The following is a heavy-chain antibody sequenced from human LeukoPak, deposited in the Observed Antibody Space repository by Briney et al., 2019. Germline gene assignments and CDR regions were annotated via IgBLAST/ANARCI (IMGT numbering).Heavy chain of an antibody. Sequence: GSSVKVSCKASGGTISSYAISWVRQAPGQGLEWMGRIIPIFGIANYAQKFQGRVTITADKSTSTAYMELSSLRSEDAAVYYCARDGYNNYFDYWGQGTLVTVSS. D-gene: IGHD5-24*01. V-gene: IGHV1-69*04. CDR3: ARDGYNNYFDY. CDR1: GGTISSYA. CDR2: IIPIFGIA. J-gene: IGHJ4*02.